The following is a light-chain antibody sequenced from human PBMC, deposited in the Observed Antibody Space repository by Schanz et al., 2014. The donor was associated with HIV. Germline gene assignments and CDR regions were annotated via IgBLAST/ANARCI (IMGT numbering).Light chain of an antibody. V-gene: IGKV3-20*01. J-gene: IGKJ1*01. CDR1: QSLSSY. Sequence: EFVLTQSPATLSVSPGETATLSCRASQSLSSYLAWYQQTPGQPPRLLIWDASNRATGIPDRFGGSGFGTDFTLTINRVEPADFAVYYCQQYGSSPPTFGQGTKVEIK. CDR2: DAS. CDR3: QQYGSSPPT.